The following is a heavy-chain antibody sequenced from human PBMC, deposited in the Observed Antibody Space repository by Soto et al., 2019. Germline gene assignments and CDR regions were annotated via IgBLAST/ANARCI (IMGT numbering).Heavy chain of an antibody. J-gene: IGHJ6*02. CDR3: ARDPSYYGMDV. V-gene: IGHV1-3*01. CDR2: INAGNGNT. CDR1: GYTFTSYA. Sequence: QVQLVQSGAEAKKPGASVKVSCKASGYTFTSYAMHWVRQAPGQRLEWMGWINAGNGNTKYSQKFQRRVTITRDTSASTAYMELSSLRSEDTAVYYCARDPSYYGMDVWGQGTTVTASS.